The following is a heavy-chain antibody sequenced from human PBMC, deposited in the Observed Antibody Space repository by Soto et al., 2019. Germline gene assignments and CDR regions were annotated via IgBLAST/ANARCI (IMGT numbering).Heavy chain of an antibody. CDR1: AFTFSSYA. V-gene: IGHV3-23*01. J-gene: IGHJ4*02. CDR3: AKGRGSDCNGCTQVD. CDR2: VSGSGDST. D-gene: IGHD2-21*02. Sequence: SLRLSCAASAFTFSSYAMSWVRQAPGKGLEWVSAVSGSGDSTYYADSVKGRFTVSRDNSKNTLYLQLNSLRAEDTAVYYCAKGRGSDCNGCTQVDWGQATRVTVFS.